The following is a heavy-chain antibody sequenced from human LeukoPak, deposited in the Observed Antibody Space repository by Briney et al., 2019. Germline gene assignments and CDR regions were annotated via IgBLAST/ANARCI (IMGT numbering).Heavy chain of an antibody. CDR2: IVGGGGTT. J-gene: IGHJ4*02. V-gene: IGHV3-23*01. D-gene: IGHD6-19*01. CDR1: GFTFTNYA. Sequence: PGGSLRLSCAASGFTFTNYAMSWVRQAPGKGLEWVSAIVGGGGTTFYADSVKGRFTISRDNAKNTVYLQMNSLRAEDTAVYYCAEARLITGWAYNDYWGQGTLVTVSS. CDR3: AEARLITGWAYNDY.